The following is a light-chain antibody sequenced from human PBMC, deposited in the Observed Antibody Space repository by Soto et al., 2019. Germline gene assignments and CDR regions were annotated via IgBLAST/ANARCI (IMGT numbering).Light chain of an antibody. J-gene: IGKJ1*01. CDR3: QQYYSPPPT. CDR1: QSVLYSSNNKNF. Sequence: DIVMTQSPDSLAVSLGERATINCKSSQSVLYSSNNKNFLAWYQQKVGQPPKLLIYWASIRESGVPDRFSGSGSGTEFTLTVSSLQAEDVAVYYCQQYYSPPPTFGQGTKVEVK. CDR2: WAS. V-gene: IGKV4-1*01.